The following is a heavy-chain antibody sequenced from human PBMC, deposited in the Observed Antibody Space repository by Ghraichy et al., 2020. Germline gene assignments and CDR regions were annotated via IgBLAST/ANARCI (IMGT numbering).Heavy chain of an antibody. CDR3: AKDLTVVVPAAIPPYVGANWFDP. V-gene: IGHV3-23*01. J-gene: IGHJ5*02. CDR1: GFTFSSYA. D-gene: IGHD2-2*02. CDR2: ISGSGGST. Sequence: GGSLRLSCAASGFTFSSYAMSWVRQAPGKGLEWVSAISGSGGSTYYADSVKGRFTISRDNSKNTLYLQMNSLRAEDTAVYYCAKDLTVVVPAAIPPYVGANWFDPWGQGTLVTVSS.